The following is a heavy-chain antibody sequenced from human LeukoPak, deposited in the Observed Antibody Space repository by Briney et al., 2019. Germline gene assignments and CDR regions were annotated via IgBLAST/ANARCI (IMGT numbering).Heavy chain of an antibody. D-gene: IGHD4-11*01. Sequence: GGSLRLSCEASGFTFSRYWMQWVRQAPGKGLLWVSRIKSDGSGTTYADSVKGRFTISRDNAKGTLYLQMNSLRAEDTAVYYCATYTFDAFDLWGQGTMVTVAS. J-gene: IGHJ3*01. CDR3: ATYTFDAFDL. V-gene: IGHV3-74*01. CDR1: GFTFSRYW. CDR2: IKSDGSGT.